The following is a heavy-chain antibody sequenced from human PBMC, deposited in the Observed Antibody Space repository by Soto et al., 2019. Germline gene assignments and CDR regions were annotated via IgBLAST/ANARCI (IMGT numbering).Heavy chain of an antibody. Sequence: PSETLSLTCTVSSGSISSGDYYWSWIRQPPGKGLEWIGYIYYSGSTYYNPSLKSRVTISVDTSKNQFSLNLSSVTAADTAVYYCARVSASSSTYGMDVWGQGTTVT. CDR2: IYYSGST. J-gene: IGHJ6*02. CDR3: ARVSASSSTYGMDV. V-gene: IGHV4-30-4*01. D-gene: IGHD6-6*01. CDR1: SGSISSGDYY.